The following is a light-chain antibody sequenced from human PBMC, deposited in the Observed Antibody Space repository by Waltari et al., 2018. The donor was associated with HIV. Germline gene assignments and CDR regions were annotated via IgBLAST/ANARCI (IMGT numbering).Light chain of an antibody. V-gene: IGKV3-20*01. CDR2: GSS. J-gene: IGKJ5*01. CDR3: QQYGSSPPIT. Sequence: EIVLTQSPGTLSLSPGERATLSCSASQSVSSSYLAWYQQKPGQAPRLLSYGSSSRATGIPDRFSGSGSGTDFTLTISRLEPEDFAVYYCQQYGSSPPITFGQGTRLEIK. CDR1: QSVSSSY.